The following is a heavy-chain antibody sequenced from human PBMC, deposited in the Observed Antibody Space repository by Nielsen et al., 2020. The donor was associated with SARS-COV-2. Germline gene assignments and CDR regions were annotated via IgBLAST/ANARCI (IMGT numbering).Heavy chain of an antibody. V-gene: IGHV1-18*01. CDR3: ARDRGTLAYCGGNCYWTYWYFDL. CDR1: GYTFTSYG. D-gene: IGHD2-21*02. CDR2: ISAYNGNT. J-gene: IGHJ2*01. Sequence: ASVKVSCKASGYTFTSYGISWVRQAPGQGLEWMGWISAYNGNTNYAQKLQGRVTMTTDTSTSTAYMELSSLRSEDTAVYYCARDRGTLAYCGGNCYWTYWYFDLWGRGTLVTVSS.